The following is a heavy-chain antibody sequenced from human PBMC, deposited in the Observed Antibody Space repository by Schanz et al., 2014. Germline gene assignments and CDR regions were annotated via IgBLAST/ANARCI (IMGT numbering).Heavy chain of an antibody. D-gene: IGHD3-10*01. CDR3: ARSGVDV. CDR1: GFTFSVYW. J-gene: IGHJ6*02. V-gene: IGHV3-21*01. Sequence: EVQLVESGGVVAQPGGSLRLSCAASGFTFSVYWMHWVRQPPGKGLEWVSCITGGSTTYTYYADSVRGRFTISRDNAKSSVYLQMNSLRAEDTAVYYCARSGVDVWGQGTTVTVSS. CDR2: ITGGSTTYT.